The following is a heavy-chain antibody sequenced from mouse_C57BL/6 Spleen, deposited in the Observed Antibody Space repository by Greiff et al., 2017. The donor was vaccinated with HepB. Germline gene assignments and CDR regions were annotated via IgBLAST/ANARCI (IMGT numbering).Heavy chain of an antibody. CDR3: ASATMITTGYFDY. Sequence: QVQLQQPGAELVRPGSSVKLSCKASGYTFTSYWMHWVKQRPIQGLEWIGNIDPSDSETHYNQKFKDKATLTGDKSSSTAYMQLSSLTSEDSAVYYCASATMITTGYFDYWGQGTTLTVSS. CDR2: IDPSDSET. CDR1: GYTFTSYW. D-gene: IGHD2-4*01. V-gene: IGHV1-52*01. J-gene: IGHJ2*01.